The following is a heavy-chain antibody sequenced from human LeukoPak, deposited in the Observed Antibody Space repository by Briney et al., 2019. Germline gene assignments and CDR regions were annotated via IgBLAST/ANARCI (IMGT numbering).Heavy chain of an antibody. Sequence: GGSLRLSCAASGFTFDDYAMHWVRQAPGKGLECVSGISWNSGSIGYADSVKGRFTISRDNAKNSLYLQMNSLRAEDTALYYCAKEITMVRGVIISLGGFDYWGQGTLVTVSS. D-gene: IGHD3-10*01. CDR3: AKEITMVRGVIISLGGFDY. CDR1: GFTFDDYA. V-gene: IGHV3-9*01. CDR2: ISWNSGSI. J-gene: IGHJ4*02.